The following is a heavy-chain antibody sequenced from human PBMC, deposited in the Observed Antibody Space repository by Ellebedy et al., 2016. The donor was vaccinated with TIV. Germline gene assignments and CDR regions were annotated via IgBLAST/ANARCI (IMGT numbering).Heavy chain of an antibody. CDR2: IIPIFGTA. Sequence: SVKVSCXASGGTFSSYAISWVRQAPGQGLEWMGGIIPIFGTANYAQKFQGRVTITADESTSTAYMELSSLRSEDTAVYYCAGRDGYNYYYYGMDVWGQGTTVTVSS. J-gene: IGHJ6*02. CDR3: AGRDGYNYYYYGMDV. CDR1: GGTFSSYA. D-gene: IGHD5-24*01. V-gene: IGHV1-69*13.